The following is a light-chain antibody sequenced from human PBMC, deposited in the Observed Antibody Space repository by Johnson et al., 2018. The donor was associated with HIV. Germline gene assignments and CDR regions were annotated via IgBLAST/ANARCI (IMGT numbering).Light chain of an antibody. V-gene: IGLV1-51*02. J-gene: IGLJ1*01. Sequence: QAVLTQPPSVSAAPGQKVTISCSGSSSNIGNNYVSWYQQLPGTAPKLLICENNKRPSGIPDRFSGSKSGTSATLGITGLQTGDEADYYCGTWDISLSVGYVFGTGTKVPVL. CDR2: ENN. CDR1: SSNIGNNY. CDR3: GTWDISLSVGYV.